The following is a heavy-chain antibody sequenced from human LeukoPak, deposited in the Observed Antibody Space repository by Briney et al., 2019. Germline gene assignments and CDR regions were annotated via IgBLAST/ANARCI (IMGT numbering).Heavy chain of an antibody. V-gene: IGHV4-4*02. CDR3: ARKGTYSDYWRFPEPKLSYGLDV. J-gene: IGHJ6*02. D-gene: IGHD3-3*01. CDR1: GGSISSSNW. CDR2: IYHSGST. Sequence: PSGTPSLTCAVSGGSISSSNWWSWVRQPPGKGLEWIGEIYHSGSTDYNPSLKSRVTISVDKSKNQFSLQLSSVTAADTAVYYCARKGTYSDYWRFPEPKLSYGLDVWGQGTTVTVSS.